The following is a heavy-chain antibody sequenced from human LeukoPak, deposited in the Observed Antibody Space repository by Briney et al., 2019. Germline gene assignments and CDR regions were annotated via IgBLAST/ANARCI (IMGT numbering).Heavy chain of an antibody. D-gene: IGHD5-18*01. CDR1: GFTFSSYW. J-gene: IGHJ5*02. CDR2: INNDGSSA. V-gene: IGHV3-74*01. CDR3: AREGYGLS. Sequence: GGSLRLSCAASGFTFSSYWMHWVRQTPGKGLIYISRINNDGSSANYADSVRGRFTISRDNAENTLYLQMNSLRAEDTAVYYCAREGYGLSWGQGTLVTVSS.